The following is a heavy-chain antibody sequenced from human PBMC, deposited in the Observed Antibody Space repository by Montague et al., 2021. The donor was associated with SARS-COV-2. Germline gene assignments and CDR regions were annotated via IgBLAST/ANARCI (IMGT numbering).Heavy chain of an antibody. Sequence: SETRSLTCAVYGGSFSGYYWSWIRQPPGRGLERIGETNDSGRTNYNPSLKGRVTISVDTSKNQFSLRLSSVTAAETAVYYCARGYCSGSGCYYYYGMDVWGQGTTVTVSS. CDR1: GGSFSGYY. CDR2: TNDSGRT. V-gene: IGHV4-34*01. CDR3: ARGYCSGSGCYYYYGMDV. J-gene: IGHJ6*02. D-gene: IGHD2-15*01.